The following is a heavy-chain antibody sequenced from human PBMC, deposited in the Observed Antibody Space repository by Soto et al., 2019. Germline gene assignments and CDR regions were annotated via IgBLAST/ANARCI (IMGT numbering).Heavy chain of an antibody. CDR1: GGTFSSYA. Sequence: QVQLVQSGAEVKKPGSSVKVSCKASGGTFSSYAISWVRQAPGQGLEWMGGIIPIFGTANYAQKFQGRVTITADEPTSTAYMELSSLRSEDTAVYYCAREENPDIVVVGAFDIWGQGTMVTVSS. CDR3: AREENPDIVVVGAFDI. D-gene: IGHD2-15*01. V-gene: IGHV1-69*01. CDR2: IIPIFGTA. J-gene: IGHJ3*02.